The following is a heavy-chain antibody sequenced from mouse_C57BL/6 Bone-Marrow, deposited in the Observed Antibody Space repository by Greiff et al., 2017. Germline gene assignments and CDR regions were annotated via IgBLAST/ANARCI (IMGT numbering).Heavy chain of an antibody. CDR3: ASGYGSSYVWFAY. Sequence: EVQLVESGGDLVKPGGSLKLSCAASGFTFSSYGMSWVRQTPDKRLEWVATISRGGSYTYYPDSVKGRFTISRDNAKNTLYLQMSSRKSEDTAMYYCASGYGSSYVWFAYWGQGTLVTVSA. CDR2: ISRGGSYT. V-gene: IGHV5-6*01. J-gene: IGHJ3*01. CDR1: GFTFSSYG. D-gene: IGHD1-1*01.